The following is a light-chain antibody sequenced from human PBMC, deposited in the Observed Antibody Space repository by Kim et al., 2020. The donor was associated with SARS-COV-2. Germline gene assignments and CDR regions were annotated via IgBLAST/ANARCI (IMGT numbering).Light chain of an antibody. J-gene: IGLJ2*01. CDR2: DVS. Sequence: GQSITISCTGPSRDVAAYSSVSWYQHHPGNVPKLMLVDVSRRHPGVSNRFHRSKSGNPAYLTISRLQAEDQADYYCTPFTHTKTVLFGGGTQLTVL. V-gene: IGLV2-14*03. CDR1: SRDVAAYSS. CDR3: TPFTHTKTVL.